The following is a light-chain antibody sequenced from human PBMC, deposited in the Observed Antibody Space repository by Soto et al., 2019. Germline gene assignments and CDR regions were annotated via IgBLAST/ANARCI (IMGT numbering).Light chain of an antibody. Sequence: DIQLTQSPSSLSASVGDTVTITCRASRSISRYLSWYQQKPGKAPDLLIYVASSLQSGVPSRFSGSGSGTEFTLTISSLQPEDSATYYCQQSFSTPPWTFGQGTKVEIK. V-gene: IGKV1-39*01. CDR2: VAS. J-gene: IGKJ1*01. CDR1: RSISRY. CDR3: QQSFSTPPWT.